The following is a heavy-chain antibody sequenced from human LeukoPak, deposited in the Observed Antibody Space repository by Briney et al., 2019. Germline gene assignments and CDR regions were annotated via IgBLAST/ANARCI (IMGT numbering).Heavy chain of an antibody. CDR1: GGSLSGHY. Sequence: PSETPSLTCTVGGGSLSGHYWGWIRQPPGKGLELVGHIYYTGPTFYNPSLNSRVTITLDTSRNQFSLRLTSVIAADTAVYYCARFSWGCSTASCYLTNWGQGALVTVSS. J-gene: IGHJ4*02. D-gene: IGHD2-2*01. V-gene: IGHV4-59*11. CDR2: IYYTGPT. CDR3: ARFSWGCSTASCYLTN.